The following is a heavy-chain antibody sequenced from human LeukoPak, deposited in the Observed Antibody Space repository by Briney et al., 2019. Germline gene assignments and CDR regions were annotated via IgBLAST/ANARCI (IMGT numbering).Heavy chain of an antibody. CDR2: FSSSSRYI. Sequence: GGSLRLSCAASGFTFSSYSMNWVRQAPGKGLEWVSSFSSSSRYICYADSVKGRFPISRDNAKNSLYLQMNSLRAEDTAVYYGARGRRPATYYYDSSGYYFDYWGQGTLVTVSS. CDR3: ARGRRPATYYYDSSGYYFDY. D-gene: IGHD3-22*01. V-gene: IGHV3-21*01. J-gene: IGHJ4*02. CDR1: GFTFSSYS.